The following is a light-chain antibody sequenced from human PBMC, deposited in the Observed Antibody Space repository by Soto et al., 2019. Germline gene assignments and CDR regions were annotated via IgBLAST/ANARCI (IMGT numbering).Light chain of an antibody. Sequence: EILMTQSPATLSVSPGERATLSCRASQSVSSNLAWYQQRPGQAPRLLIYGASTRATGIPARFSGSGSGTECTLTLSSLQSEDFEVYYGQQYNNWPETFGQGTKV. CDR3: QQYNNWPET. CDR1: QSVSSN. CDR2: GAS. V-gene: IGKV3-15*01. J-gene: IGKJ1*01.